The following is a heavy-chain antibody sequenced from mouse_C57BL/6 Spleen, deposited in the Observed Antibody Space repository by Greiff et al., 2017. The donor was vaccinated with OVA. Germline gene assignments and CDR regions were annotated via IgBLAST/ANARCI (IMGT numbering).Heavy chain of an antibody. CDR1: GFTFSSYA. J-gene: IGHJ3*01. D-gene: IGHD1-1*01. Sequence: EVKLQESGEGLVKPGGSLKLSCAASGFTFSSYAMSWVRQTPEKRLEWVAYISSGGDYIYYADTVKGRFTISRDNARNTLYLQMSSLKSEDTAMYYGTRDRYYGSRYEAWFAYWGQGTLVTVSA. V-gene: IGHV5-9-1*02. CDR2: ISSGGDYI. CDR3: TRDRYYGSRYEAWFAY.